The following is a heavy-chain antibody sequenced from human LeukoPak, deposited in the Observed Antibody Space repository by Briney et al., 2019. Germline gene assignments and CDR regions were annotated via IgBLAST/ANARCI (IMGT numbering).Heavy chain of an antibody. V-gene: IGHV4-4*09. CDR3: AGARDSSIDY. D-gene: IGHD3-22*01. J-gene: IGHJ4*02. CDR1: GGSISSYY. Sequence: PSETLSLTCTVSGGSISSYYWSWIRQPPGKGLEWIGYIYTSGSTNYNPSPKSRVTISVDTSKNQFSLKLSSVTAADTAVYYCAGARDSSIDYWGQGTLVTVSS. CDR2: IYTSGST.